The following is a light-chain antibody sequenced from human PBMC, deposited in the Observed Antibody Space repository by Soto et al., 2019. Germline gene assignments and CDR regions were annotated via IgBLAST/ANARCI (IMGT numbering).Light chain of an antibody. Sequence: QSVLTQPASVSGSPGQSITISCTGSSSDVGGYKYVSWYQQYPGKAPKLMIYDVSNRPSGVSNRFSGSKSGNTASLTISGLQAEDEADYYCSSYTSSSTYVFGPGTKVTVL. CDR2: DVS. J-gene: IGLJ1*01. V-gene: IGLV2-14*01. CDR1: SSDVGGYKY. CDR3: SSYTSSSTYV.